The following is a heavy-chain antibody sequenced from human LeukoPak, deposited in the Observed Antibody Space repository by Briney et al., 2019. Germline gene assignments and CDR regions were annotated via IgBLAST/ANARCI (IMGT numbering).Heavy chain of an antibody. Sequence: ASVKVSCKASGYTFTDYYMHWVRQAPGQGLEWMGWINPNSGGTNYPQQFQGRVTMTRDTSISTAYMELSRLRSDDTAVYYCARVDCSGGSCYSGGDYWGQGTLVTVSS. J-gene: IGHJ4*02. D-gene: IGHD2-15*01. CDR3: ARVDCSGGSCYSGGDY. CDR1: GYTFTDYY. V-gene: IGHV1-2*02. CDR2: INPNSGGT.